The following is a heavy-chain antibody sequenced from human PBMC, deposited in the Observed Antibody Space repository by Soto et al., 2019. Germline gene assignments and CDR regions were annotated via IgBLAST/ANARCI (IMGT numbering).Heavy chain of an antibody. V-gene: IGHV4-30-4*01. J-gene: IGHJ5*02. CDR2: IYYSGST. D-gene: IGHD2-21*02. CDR1: GGSISSGDYY. CDR3: ARDKAYCGGDCYSGYNWFNP. Sequence: SETLSLTCTVSGGSISSGDYYWSWIRQPPGKGLEWIGYIYYSGSTYYNPSLKSRVTISVDTSKNQFSLKLSSVTAADTAVYYCARDKAYCGGDCYSGYNWFNPWGQGTLVTVSS.